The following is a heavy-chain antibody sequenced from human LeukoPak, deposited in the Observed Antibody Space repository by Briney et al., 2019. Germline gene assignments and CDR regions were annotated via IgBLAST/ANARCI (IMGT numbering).Heavy chain of an antibody. D-gene: IGHD3-10*01. CDR2: IGGSGGST. Sequence: GGSLRLSCAASGFTFRNYAVSWVRQAPGKGLEWVSAIGGSGGSTYYADSVKGRFTISRDDSKNTLYLQMNSLRAEDTAVYYCAKFTRTLVRGALVNWGQGTLVTVSS. CDR3: AKFTRTLVRGALVN. V-gene: IGHV3-23*01. J-gene: IGHJ4*02. CDR1: GFTFRNYA.